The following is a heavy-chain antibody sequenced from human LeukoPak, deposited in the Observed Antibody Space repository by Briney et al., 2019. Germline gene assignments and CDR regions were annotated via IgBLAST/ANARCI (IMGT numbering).Heavy chain of an antibody. V-gene: IGHV3-7*03. CDR3: ARGARWAYYFDY. CDR1: GFTFNGYW. CDR2: IKQDGSEK. J-gene: IGHJ4*02. D-gene: IGHD4-23*01. Sequence: GGSLRLSCAASGFTFNGYWMSWVRQPPGKGLEWVANIKQDGSEKYYVDSVRGRLTISRDNAENSLFLQMNRLRAEDSAIYYCARGARWAYYFDYWGQGSLVTVSS.